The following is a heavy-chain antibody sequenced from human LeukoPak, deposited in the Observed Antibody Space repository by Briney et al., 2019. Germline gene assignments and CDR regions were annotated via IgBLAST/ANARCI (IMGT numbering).Heavy chain of an antibody. CDR2: ISSGGMWI. CDR3: ARDAGGRTQREGWFDP. D-gene: IGHD1-26*01. V-gene: IGHV3-21*01. J-gene: IGHJ5*02. Sequence: GGSLRLSCAASGFTVSTTYMSWVRQAPGKGLEWVSSISSGGMWIYYADSLKGRFTISRDNAKNSLYLQMKSLRVEDTAVYYCARDAGGRTQREGWFDPWGQGTLVTVSS. CDR1: GFTVSTTY.